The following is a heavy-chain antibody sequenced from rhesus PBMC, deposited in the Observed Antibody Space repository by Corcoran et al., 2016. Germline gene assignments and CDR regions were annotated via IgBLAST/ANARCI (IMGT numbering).Heavy chain of an antibody. CDR2: ILPGDSDT. CDR1: GYSFTSSW. D-gene: IGHD4-23*01. Sequence: EVQLVQSGAEVKRPGESLRISCKTSGYSFTSSWISWVRQMPGKGLEWMGSILPGDSDTRYNPSFQGHVTISADKSISTTYLQWSSLKASDTATYYCAKKDSNYLNRFDVWGPGVLVTVSS. J-gene: IGHJ5-1*01. V-gene: IGHV5S1*01. CDR3: AKKDSNYLNRFDV.